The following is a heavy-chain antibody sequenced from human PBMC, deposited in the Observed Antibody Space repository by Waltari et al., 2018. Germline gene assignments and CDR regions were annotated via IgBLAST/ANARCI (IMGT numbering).Heavy chain of an antibody. CDR2: IYYSGGT. Sequence: QLQLQESGPGLVKPSETLSLTCTVSGGSISSSSYYWGWLRQPPGKGLEWIGGIYYSGGTYYTPALKSRGTISVDTSKNQFSLKLSSVTAADTAVYYCARGNIAVAGTYFAYWGQGTLVTVSS. D-gene: IGHD6-19*01. CDR3: ARGNIAVAGTYFAY. V-gene: IGHV4-39*01. J-gene: IGHJ4*02. CDR1: GGSISSSSYY.